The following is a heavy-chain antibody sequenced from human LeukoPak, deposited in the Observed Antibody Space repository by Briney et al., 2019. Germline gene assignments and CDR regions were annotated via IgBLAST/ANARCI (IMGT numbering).Heavy chain of an antibody. CDR2: ISGSGGST. CDR3: AKDVTRDLVRDYFDY. D-gene: IGHD2-2*01. CDR1: GFTFSSYA. J-gene: IGHJ4*02. V-gene: IGHV3-23*01. Sequence: GGSLRLSCAASGFTFSSYAMSWVRQAPGKGPEWVSAISGSGGSTYYADSVKGRFTISRDNSKNTLYLQMNSLRAEDTAVYYCAKDVTRDLVRDYFDYWGQGTLVTVSS.